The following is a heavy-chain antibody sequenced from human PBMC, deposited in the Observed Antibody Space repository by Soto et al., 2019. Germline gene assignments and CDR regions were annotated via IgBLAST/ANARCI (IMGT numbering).Heavy chain of an antibody. V-gene: IGHV4-34*01. J-gene: IGHJ4*02. D-gene: IGHD2-2*01. CDR2: INHSGST. CDR1: GGSFSGYY. Sequence: PSETLSLTCAVYGGSFSGYYWSWIRQPPGKGLEWIGEINHSGSTNYNPSLKSRVTISVDTSKYQFSLKLSSVTAADTAVYYCARVISTTPIRYYFDYWGQGTLVTVSS. CDR3: ARVISTTPIRYYFDY.